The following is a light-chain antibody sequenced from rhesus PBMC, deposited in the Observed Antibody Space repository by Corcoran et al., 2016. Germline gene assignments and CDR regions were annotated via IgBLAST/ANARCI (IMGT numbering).Light chain of an antibody. CDR2: KAS. CDR3: LQYTTTPFT. J-gene: IGKJ3*01. CDR1: QSISSW. V-gene: IGKV1-22*01. Sequence: DIQMTQSPSSLSASEGDTVNISCRASQSISSWLDWYQQKPGKPPKLRIYKASNLQSGVPLRFSGSGPGTDFTFTISRLQPEDFATYCFLQYTTTPFTFGPGTKLDI.